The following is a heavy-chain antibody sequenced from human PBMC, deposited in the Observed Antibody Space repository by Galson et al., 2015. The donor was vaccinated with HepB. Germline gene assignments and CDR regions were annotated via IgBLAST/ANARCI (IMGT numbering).Heavy chain of an antibody. J-gene: IGHJ4*02. D-gene: IGHD4/OR15-4a*01. CDR3: GKGGYGAGWGYDS. CDR2: ISGSGDDT. CDR1: GFTFNNYA. Sequence: SLRLSCAVSGFTFNNYAMAWVRQAPGKGLEWVSTISGSGDDTFHADSVNGRFTISRDNSKNTLYLQMNGLRADDTAVYHCGKGGYGAGWGYDSWGQGALVTVSS. V-gene: IGHV3-23*01.